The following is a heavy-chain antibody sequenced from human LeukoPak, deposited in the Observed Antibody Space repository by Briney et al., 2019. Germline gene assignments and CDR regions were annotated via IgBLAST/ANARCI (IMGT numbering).Heavy chain of an antibody. CDR2: INPNSGGT. CDR1: GYTFTGYY. V-gene: IGHV1-2*02. J-gene: IGHJ6*03. CDR3: ARDKGQLPREGYYYYYMDV. Sequence: ASVKVSCKASGYTFTGYYMHWVRQAPGQGLEWMGWINPNSGGTNYAQKFQGRVTMTRDTSKNQFSLKLSSVTAADTAVYYCARDKGQLPREGYYYYYMDVWGKGTTVTVSS. D-gene: IGHD6-6*01.